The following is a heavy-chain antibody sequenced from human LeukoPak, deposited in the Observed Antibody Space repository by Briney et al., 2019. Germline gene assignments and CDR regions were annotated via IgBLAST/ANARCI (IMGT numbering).Heavy chain of an antibody. CDR1: GYSISSGYY. CDR3: ARDAYGGNSWGWFDP. V-gene: IGHV4-38-2*02. J-gene: IGHJ5*02. CDR2: IYHSGST. D-gene: IGHD4-23*01. Sequence: SETLSLTCTVSGYSISSGYYGGWIRQPPGKGLEWIGSIYHSGSTYYNPSLKSRVTISVDTSKNQFSLRLNSVTAADTAAYYCARDAYGGNSWGWFDPWGQGTLVTVSS.